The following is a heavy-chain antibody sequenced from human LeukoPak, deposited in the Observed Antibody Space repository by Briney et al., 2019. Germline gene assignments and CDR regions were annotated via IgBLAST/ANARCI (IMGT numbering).Heavy chain of an antibody. CDR3: ATNPKYSSYY. CDR2: ISGSGGST. J-gene: IGHJ4*02. Sequence: GGSLRLSCAASGFTFSSYAMSWVRQAQGKGLEWVSAISGSGGSTYYADSVKGRFTISRDNSKNTLYLQMNSLRAEDTAVYYCATNPKYSSYYWGQGTLVTVSS. D-gene: IGHD6-6*01. V-gene: IGHV3-23*01. CDR1: GFTFSSYA.